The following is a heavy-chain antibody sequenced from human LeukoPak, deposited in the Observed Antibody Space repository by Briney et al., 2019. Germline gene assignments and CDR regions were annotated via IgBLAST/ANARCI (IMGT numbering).Heavy chain of an antibody. D-gene: IGHD2-2*01. Sequence: GASVKVSCKVSGYTLTELSMHWVRQAPGKGLEWMGGFDPEDGETIYAQKFQGRVTMTEDTSTDIAYMELSSLRSEDTAVSYCATDLIVVVPGRGGYWGQGTLVTVSS. J-gene: IGHJ4*02. CDR1: GYTLTELS. V-gene: IGHV1-24*01. CDR3: ATDLIVVVPGRGGY. CDR2: FDPEDGET.